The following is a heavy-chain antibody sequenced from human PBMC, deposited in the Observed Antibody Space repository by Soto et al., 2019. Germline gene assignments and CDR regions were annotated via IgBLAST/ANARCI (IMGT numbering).Heavy chain of an antibody. V-gene: IGHV4-39*01. CDR3: GRRWIQSWFDP. CDR2: IYYSGST. D-gene: IGHD5-18*01. J-gene: IGHJ5*02. CDR1: GGSISSSSYY. Sequence: SETLSLTCTVSGGSISSSSYYWGWIRQPPGKGLEWIGSIYYSGSTYYNPSLKSRVTISVDTSKNQFSLKLSSVTAADTAVYYCGRRWIQSWFDPWGQGTLVTVSS.